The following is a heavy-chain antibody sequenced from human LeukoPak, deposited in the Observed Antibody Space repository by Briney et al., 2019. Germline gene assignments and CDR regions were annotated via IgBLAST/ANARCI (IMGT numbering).Heavy chain of an antibody. CDR1: GFTFSNYE. J-gene: IGHJ4*02. Sequence: PRGSLRLSCVASGFTFSNYEMNWVRQAPGKGLEWVSHISSSGNTMHYADSVKGRFTISKDNAKNSLYLQMNSLRAEDTAVYYCARDESGGYDFDYWGQGTLVTVSS. CDR3: ARDESGGYDFDY. D-gene: IGHD5-12*01. V-gene: IGHV3-48*03. CDR2: ISSSGNTM.